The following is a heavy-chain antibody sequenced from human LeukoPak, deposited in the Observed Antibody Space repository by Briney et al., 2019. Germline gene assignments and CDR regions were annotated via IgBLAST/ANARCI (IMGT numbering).Heavy chain of an antibody. CDR2: IYNSGST. J-gene: IGHJ6*02. D-gene: IGHD6-13*01. CDR3: ARGTLYSSSWTGDYYYGMDV. Sequence: SETLSLTCTVSGGSINSGTYYWVWIRQPAGKGLEWIGRIYNSGSTNYNPSLKSRVTISVDTSKNQFSLKLSSVTAADTAVYYCARGTLYSSSWTGDYYYGMDVWGQGTTVTVSS. CDR1: GGSINSGTYY. V-gene: IGHV4-61*02.